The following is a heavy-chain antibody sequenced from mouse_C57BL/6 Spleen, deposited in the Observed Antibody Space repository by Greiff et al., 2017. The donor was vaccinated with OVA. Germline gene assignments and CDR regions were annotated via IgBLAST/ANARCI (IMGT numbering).Heavy chain of an antibody. CDR1: GYTFTDYE. J-gene: IGHJ3*01. V-gene: IGHV1-15*01. CDR2: IDPETGGT. D-gene: IGHD1-1*01. Sequence: LVESGAELVRPGASVTLSCKASGYTFTDYEMHWVKQTPVHGLEWIGAIDPETGGTAYNQKFKGKAILTADKSSSTAYMELRSLTSEDSAVYYCTPYYYGSSPWFAYWGQGTLVTVSA. CDR3: TPYYYGSSPWFAY.